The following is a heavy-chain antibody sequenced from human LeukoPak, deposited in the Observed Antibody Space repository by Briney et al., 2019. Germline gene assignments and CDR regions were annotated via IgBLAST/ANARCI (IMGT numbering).Heavy chain of an antibody. CDR2: ISSSSSYI. CDR1: GFTFSSYS. D-gene: IGHD3-10*01. CDR3: ARGLPPRIITMVRGVFPQPYNWFDP. Sequence: GGSLRLSCAASGFTFSSYSMNWVRQAPGKGLKWVSSISSSSSYIYYADSVKGRFTISRDNAKNSLYLQMNSLRAEDTAVYYCARGLPPRIITMVRGVFPQPYNWFDPWGQGTLVTVSS. V-gene: IGHV3-21*01. J-gene: IGHJ5*02.